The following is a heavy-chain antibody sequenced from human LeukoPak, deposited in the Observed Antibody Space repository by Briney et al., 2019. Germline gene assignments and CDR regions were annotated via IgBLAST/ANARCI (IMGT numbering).Heavy chain of an antibody. CDR3: AKGTAVDRQYFEN. Sequence: GGSLRLSCAASRFTFSACGMHWVRQGPGKGLEWVAAISFDGSHKYYADSVKGRFTISRDNSMNTLYLQRNSLRAEDTAVYYCAKGTAVDRQYFENWGQGTLVTVSS. D-gene: IGHD1-1*01. CDR1: RFTFSACG. J-gene: IGHJ4*02. CDR2: ISFDGSHK. V-gene: IGHV3-30*18.